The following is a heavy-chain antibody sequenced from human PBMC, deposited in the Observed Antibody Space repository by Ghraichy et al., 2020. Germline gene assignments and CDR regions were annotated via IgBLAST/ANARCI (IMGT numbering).Heavy chain of an antibody. CDR1: GGSFSGYY. Sequence: SETLSLTCAVYGGSFSGYYWSWIRQPPGKGLEWIGEINHSGSTNYNPSLKSRVTISVDTSKNQFSLKLSSVTAADTAVYYCARGPSLFGDWFDPWGQGTLVTVSS. J-gene: IGHJ5*02. D-gene: IGHD3-16*01. CDR3: ARGPSLFGDWFDP. CDR2: INHSGST. V-gene: IGHV4-34*01.